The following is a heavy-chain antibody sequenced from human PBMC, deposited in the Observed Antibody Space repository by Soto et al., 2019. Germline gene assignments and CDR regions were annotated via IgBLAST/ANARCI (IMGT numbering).Heavy chain of an antibody. Sequence: ASVKVSCKVSGYTLTELSMRWVRQAPGKGLEWMGGFDPEDGETIYAQKFQGRVTMTEDTSTDTAYMELSSLRSEDTAVYYCATDSAQGYYFDYWGQGTLVTVSS. CDR1: GYTLTELS. CDR3: ATDSAQGYYFDY. CDR2: FDPEDGET. J-gene: IGHJ4*02. V-gene: IGHV1-24*01.